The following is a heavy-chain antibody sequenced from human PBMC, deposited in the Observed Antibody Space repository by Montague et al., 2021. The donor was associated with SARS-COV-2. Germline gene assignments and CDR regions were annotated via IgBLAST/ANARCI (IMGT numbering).Heavy chain of an antibody. CDR2: VYYSGST. CDR1: GGAISSSSYY. J-gene: IGHJ3*02. Sequence: SETRSLTCTVSGGAISSSSYYWGWLRQPPGKGLEWIGSVYYSGSTYYNPSLKSRVTISVDTSKNQFSLKLSSVTAADTAVYYCARFPTSYYYDSKAAPATPDAFDIWGQGTMVTVSS. CDR3: ARFPTSYYYDSKAAPATPDAFDI. V-gene: IGHV4-39*01. D-gene: IGHD3-22*01.